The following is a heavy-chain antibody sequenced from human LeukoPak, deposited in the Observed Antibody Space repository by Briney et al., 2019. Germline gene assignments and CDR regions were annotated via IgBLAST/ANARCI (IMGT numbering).Heavy chain of an antibody. V-gene: IGHV3-33*01. CDR3: ARDTLTFYYYDSSGYPY. CDR2: IWYDGSNK. CDR1: GFTFSSYG. J-gene: IGHJ4*02. Sequence: PGRSLRLSCAASGFTFSSYGMHWVRQAPGKGLEWVAVIWYDGSNKYYADSVKGRFTISRDNSKNTLYLQMISLRAEATAVYYCARDTLTFYYYDSSGYPYWGQGTLVTVSS. D-gene: IGHD3-22*01.